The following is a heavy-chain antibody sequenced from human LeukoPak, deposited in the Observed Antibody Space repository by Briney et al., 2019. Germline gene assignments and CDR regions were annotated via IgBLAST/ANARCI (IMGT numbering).Heavy chain of an antibody. CDR3: AKVYAPDYCSGGSCFDAFDI. Sequence: GGSLRLSCAASGFTFSSYAMHWVRQAPGKGLEWVAVISYDGSNKYYADSVKGRFTISRDNSKNTLYLQMNSLRAEDTAVYYCAKVYAPDYCSGGSCFDAFDIWGQGTMVTVSS. CDR2: ISYDGSNK. J-gene: IGHJ3*02. CDR1: GFTFSSYA. D-gene: IGHD2-15*01. V-gene: IGHV3-30-3*01.